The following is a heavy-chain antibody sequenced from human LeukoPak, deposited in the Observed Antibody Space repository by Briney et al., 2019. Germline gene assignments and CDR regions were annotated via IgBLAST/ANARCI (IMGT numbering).Heavy chain of an antibody. V-gene: IGHV1-69*13. Sequence: GASVKVSCKASGGTVSSYAISWVRQAPGQGLEWMGGIIPIFGTANYAQKFQGRVTITADESTSTAYMELSSLRSEDTAVYYCARGQLERLWWFDPWGQGTLVTVSS. J-gene: IGHJ5*02. D-gene: IGHD1-1*01. CDR3: ARGQLERLWWFDP. CDR2: IIPIFGTA. CDR1: GGTVSSYA.